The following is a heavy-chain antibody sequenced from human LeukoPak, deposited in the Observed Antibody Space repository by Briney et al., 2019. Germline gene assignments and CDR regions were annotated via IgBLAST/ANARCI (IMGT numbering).Heavy chain of an antibody. Sequence: GGSLRLSCAASGFTFSSYGMNWVRQAPGKGLEWVAFIRYDGSNKYYADSVKGRFTTSRDNSKNTLYLQMNSLRPEDTAVYSCAEDLGLLPPYYYYYGMDVWGQGTTVTVSS. V-gene: IGHV3-30*02. CDR1: GFTFSSYG. D-gene: IGHD2-15*01. CDR3: AEDLGLLPPYYYYYGMDV. CDR2: IRYDGSNK. J-gene: IGHJ6*02.